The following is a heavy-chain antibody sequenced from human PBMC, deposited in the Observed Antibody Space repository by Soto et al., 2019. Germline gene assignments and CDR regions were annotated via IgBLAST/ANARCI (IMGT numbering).Heavy chain of an antibody. J-gene: IGHJ4*02. V-gene: IGHV4-4*02. CDR3: ASSAGWYAVHY. CDR2: VFHTGTT. Sequence: QVQLQESGPGLVKPSGTLSLTCAVSGDSVSSPYYWCWVRQPPGKGLEWIGEVFHTGTTSYNPSLRTRVTISMDKSINRFSLDLSFVTAADTAVSYCASSAGWYAVHYWGPGTLVLVSS. CDR1: GDSVSSPYY. D-gene: IGHD6-19*01.